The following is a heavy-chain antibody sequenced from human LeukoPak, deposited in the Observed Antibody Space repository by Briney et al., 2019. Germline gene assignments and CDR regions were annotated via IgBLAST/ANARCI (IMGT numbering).Heavy chain of an antibody. J-gene: IGHJ4*02. Sequence: SETLSLTCTVSGYSISSGYSWGWIRQPPGKGLEWIGSIYHSGSTSHNPSLRSRVTLSVDTSKNQFSLNLTSVSAADTAVYYCARVTGYVMEDYFDYWGQGTLVTVSS. D-gene: IGHD6-13*01. CDR1: GYSISSGYS. CDR3: ARVTGYVMEDYFDY. CDR2: IYHSGST. V-gene: IGHV4-38-2*02.